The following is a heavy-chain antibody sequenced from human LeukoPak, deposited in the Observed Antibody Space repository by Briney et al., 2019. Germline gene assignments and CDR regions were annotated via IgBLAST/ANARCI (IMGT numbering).Heavy chain of an antibody. Sequence: SETLSLTCTVSGGSISSYYWSWIRQPPGKGLEWIGYIYYSGSTNYNPSLKSRVTISVDTSKNQFSLKLSSVTAADTAVYYCARDGVYSSSWYYFDYWGQGTLVTVSS. V-gene: IGHV4-59*01. J-gene: IGHJ4*02. CDR1: GGSISSYY. CDR3: ARDGVYSSSWYYFDY. CDR2: IYYSGST. D-gene: IGHD6-13*01.